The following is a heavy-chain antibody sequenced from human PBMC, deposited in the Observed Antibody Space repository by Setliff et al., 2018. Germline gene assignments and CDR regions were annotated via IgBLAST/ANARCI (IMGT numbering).Heavy chain of an antibody. V-gene: IGHV4-39*07. CDR3: AREYYYARSRNFDY. J-gene: IGHJ4*02. CDR1: GDSLSSGSQY. CDR2: IYSSGST. D-gene: IGHD3-22*01. Sequence: SETLSLTCSVLGDSLSSGSQYWAWIRQPPGKGLEWIGNIYSSGSTNYNPSLKSRVTISLDTSKNQFSLKLSFVTAADTAVYYCAREYYYARSRNFDYWGQGTLVTVSS.